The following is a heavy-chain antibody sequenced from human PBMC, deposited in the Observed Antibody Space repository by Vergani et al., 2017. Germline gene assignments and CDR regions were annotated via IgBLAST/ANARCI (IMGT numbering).Heavy chain of an antibody. CDR2: IYYSGST. CDR3: ARDGITMVREPYYFDY. D-gene: IGHD3-10*01. V-gene: IGHV4-39*07. J-gene: IGHJ4*02. CDR1: GGSISSYY. Sequence: QVQLQESGPGLVKPSETLSLTCTVSGGSISSYYWGWIRQPPGKGLEWIGSIYYSGSTYYNPSLKSRVTISVDTSKNQFSLKLSSVTAADTAVYYCARDGITMVREPYYFDYGGQGTLVTVSS.